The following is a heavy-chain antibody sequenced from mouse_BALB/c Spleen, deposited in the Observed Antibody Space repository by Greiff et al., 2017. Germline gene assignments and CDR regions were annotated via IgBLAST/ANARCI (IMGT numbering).Heavy chain of an antibody. CDR1: GYTFTSYW. J-gene: IGHJ4*01. Sequence: QVQLQQPGAELVKPGASVKLSCKASGYTFTSYWMHWVKQRPGQGLEWIGEINPSNGRTNYNEKFKSKATLTVDKSSSTAYMQLSSLTSEDSAVYYCARRGLRGDYYAMDYWGQGTSVTVSS. CDR3: ARRGLRGDYYAMDY. V-gene: IGHV1S81*02. D-gene: IGHD1-1*01. CDR2: INPSNGRT.